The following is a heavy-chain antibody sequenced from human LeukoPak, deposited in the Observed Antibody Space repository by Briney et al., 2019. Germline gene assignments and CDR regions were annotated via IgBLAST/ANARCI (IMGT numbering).Heavy chain of an antibody. CDR3: ARGQTYYYDSSGYYFFQH. V-gene: IGHV4-34*01. Sequence: SETLSLTCAVYGGSFSGYYWSWIRQPPGKGLEWIGEINHSGSTNYNPSLKSRVTISVDTSKNQFSLKLSSVTAADTAVYYCARGQTYYYDSSGYYFFQHWGQGTPVTVSS. CDR1: GGSFSGYY. J-gene: IGHJ1*01. CDR2: INHSGST. D-gene: IGHD3-22*01.